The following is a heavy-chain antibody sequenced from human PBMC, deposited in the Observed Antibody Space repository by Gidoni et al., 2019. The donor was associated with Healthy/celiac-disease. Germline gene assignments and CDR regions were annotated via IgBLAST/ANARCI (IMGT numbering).Heavy chain of an antibody. D-gene: IGHD6-6*01. CDR1: GGSISSSSYY. Sequence: QLQLQESRPGLVKPSETLSLTCTVSGGSISSSSYYWGWIRQPPGKGLEWIGSIYYSGSTYYNPSLKSRVTISVDTSKNQFSLKLSSVTAADTAVYYCARVAARPNWFDPWGQGTLVTVSS. V-gene: IGHV4-39*01. CDR3: ARVAARPNWFDP. J-gene: IGHJ5*02. CDR2: IYYSGST.